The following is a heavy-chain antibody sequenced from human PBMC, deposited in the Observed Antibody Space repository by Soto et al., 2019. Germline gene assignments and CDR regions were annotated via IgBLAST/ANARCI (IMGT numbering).Heavy chain of an antibody. J-gene: IGHJ4*02. CDR3: AEGDLAYCGGDCYPAFDY. CDR1: GGTFSSYA. Sequence: QVQLVQSGAEVKKPGSSVKVSCKASGGTFSSYAISWVRQAPGQWLEWMGGIIPIFGTANYAQKFQGRVTITGDESTSTSYRDLSSLRSEDTAVYYRAEGDLAYCGGDCYPAFDYCGQGTQVTVSS. D-gene: IGHD2-21*02. CDR2: IIPIFGTA. V-gene: IGHV1-69*01.